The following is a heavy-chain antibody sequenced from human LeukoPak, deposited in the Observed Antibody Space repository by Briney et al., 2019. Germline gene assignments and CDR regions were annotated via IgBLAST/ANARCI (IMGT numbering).Heavy chain of an antibody. CDR1: GFTFSSFD. CDR3: ARGPPRGKYYYMDV. V-gene: IGHV3-13*01. Sequence: GGSLRPSCAASGFTFSSFDMHWVRQPTGQGLEWVSTIGTAGDTYYPGSVEGRFTLSRDNAKNSLYLQMNSLTAGDTAVYYCARGPPRGKYYYMDVWGKGTTVTVSS. J-gene: IGHJ6*03. CDR2: IGTAGDT. D-gene: IGHD1-1*01.